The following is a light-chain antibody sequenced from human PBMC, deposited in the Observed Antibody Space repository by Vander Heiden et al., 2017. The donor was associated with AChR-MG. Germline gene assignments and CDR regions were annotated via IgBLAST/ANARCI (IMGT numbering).Light chain of an antibody. J-gene: IGKJ1*01. V-gene: IGKV3-20*01. CDR1: QSVSGTY. Sequence: SQSVSGTYFAWYQQKVGQAPRLLMYSTSIRATGIPDRFSGSGSGTDFTLTISKLEPEDFAVYYCHQFQTFGPGTRVEIK. CDR2: STS. CDR3: HQFQT.